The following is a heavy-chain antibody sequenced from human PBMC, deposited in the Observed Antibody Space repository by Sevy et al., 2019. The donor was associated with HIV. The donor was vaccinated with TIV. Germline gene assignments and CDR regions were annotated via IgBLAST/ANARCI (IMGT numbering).Heavy chain of an antibody. Sequence: ASVKVSCKASGYTFTSYYMHWVRQAPGQGLEWMGIINPSGGSTSYAQKFQGRVTMTRDTSTGTVYMELSSLRSEDTAVDYCGRVRGVIPFDYWGQGTQVNLSA. D-gene: IGHD3-10*01. CDR2: INPSGGST. CDR1: GYTFTSYY. J-gene: IGHJ4*02. CDR3: GRVRGVIPFDY. V-gene: IGHV1-46*01.